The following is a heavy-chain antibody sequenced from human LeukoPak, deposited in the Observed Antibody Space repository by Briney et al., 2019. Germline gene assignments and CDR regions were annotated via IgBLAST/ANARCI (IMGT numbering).Heavy chain of an antibody. CDR2: IYYSGST. CDR1: GGSISSGDYY. D-gene: IGHD3-10*01. CDR3: AAGGSGSYPYDAFDI. V-gene: IGHV4-30-4*01. Sequence: SETLSLTCTVSGGSISSGDYYWSWIRQPPGKGLEWIGYIYYSGSTYYNPPLKSRVTISVDTSKNQFSLKLSSVTAADTAVYYCAAGGSGSYPYDAFDIWGQGTMVTVSS. J-gene: IGHJ3*02.